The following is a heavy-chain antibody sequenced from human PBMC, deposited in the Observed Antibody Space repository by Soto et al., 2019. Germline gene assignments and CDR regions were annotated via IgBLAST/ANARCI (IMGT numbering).Heavy chain of an antibody. D-gene: IGHD3-10*01. CDR1: NDSISNPIYH. J-gene: IGHJ5*02. CDR2: IYHTGSS. Sequence: HLQLQESGPGLVKPSETLSLTCPGSNDSISNPIYHWGWIRQPPGKGLEWIGSIYHTGSSYYNPSLQGRVTISMDKSKNQFSLKLTSVPAADTASYFCGGRTSLASVQLFVGEISNHNWFDPWSQGTLVTVSS. CDR3: GGRTSLASVQLFVGEISNHNWFDP. V-gene: IGHV4-39*01.